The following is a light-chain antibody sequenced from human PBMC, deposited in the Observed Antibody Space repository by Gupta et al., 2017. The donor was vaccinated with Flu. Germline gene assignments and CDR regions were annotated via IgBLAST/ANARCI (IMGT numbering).Light chain of an antibody. J-gene: IGKJ4*02. CDR3: QEDDDFPIA. CDR2: AAS. Sequence: PSSLSASVGDRVTITCRASQGIGDSSAWYQQRPGEVPELLISAASTLHTGVPSRFSGRGSGTXFSLTIXILHPEEFATYCCQEDDDFPIAFGXGTKVEI. CDR1: QGIGDS. V-gene: IGKV1-27*01.